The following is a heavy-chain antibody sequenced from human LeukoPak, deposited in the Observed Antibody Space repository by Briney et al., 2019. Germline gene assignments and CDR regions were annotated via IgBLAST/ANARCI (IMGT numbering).Heavy chain of an antibody. D-gene: IGHD3-10*01. CDR1: GFTVSSSY. CDR2: IAGSGGST. J-gene: IGHJ6*03. Sequence: GGSLRLSCAASGFTVSSSYMSWVRQAPGKGLEWVSVIAGSGGSTDYADSVKGRFTISRDNDKNSLYLQMNSLRAEDTAVYYCARGAGSGSNYYYYYMDVWGKGTTVTVSS. CDR3: ARGAGSGSNYYYYYMDV. V-gene: IGHV3-66*01.